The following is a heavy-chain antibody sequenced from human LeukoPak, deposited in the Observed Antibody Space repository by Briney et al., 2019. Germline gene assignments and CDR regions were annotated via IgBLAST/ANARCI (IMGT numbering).Heavy chain of an antibody. Sequence: SETLSLTCTVSGGSISSYYWSWIRQPPGKGLEWIGYIYYSGSTNYNPSLKSRVTISVDTSKNQFSLKLSSVTAADTAVYYCARVAAAGTPSYYYYGMDVWGQGTTVTVSS. CDR1: GGSISSYY. J-gene: IGHJ6*02. V-gene: IGHV4-59*08. D-gene: IGHD6-13*01. CDR3: ARVAAAGTPSYYYYGMDV. CDR2: IYYSGST.